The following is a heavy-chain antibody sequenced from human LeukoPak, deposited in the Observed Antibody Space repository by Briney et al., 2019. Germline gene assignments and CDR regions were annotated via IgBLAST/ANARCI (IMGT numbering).Heavy chain of an antibody. D-gene: IGHD3-16*01. Sequence: GGSLRLSCAASRFTFSSYTMHWVRQAPDKGLEGVAVISYDGSNKYYADSVKGRFTISRDNSKNTLFLQMNSLRAEDTAVYYCAKSSLEGGLDSWGQGTLVTVSS. CDR3: AKSSLEGGLDS. CDR2: ISYDGSNK. V-gene: IGHV3-30*04. J-gene: IGHJ4*02. CDR1: RFTFSSYT.